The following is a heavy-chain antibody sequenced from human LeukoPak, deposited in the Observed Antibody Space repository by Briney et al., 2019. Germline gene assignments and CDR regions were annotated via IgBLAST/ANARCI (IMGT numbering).Heavy chain of an antibody. J-gene: IGHJ5*02. CDR2: IYYSGST. D-gene: IGHD3-3*01. CDR1: GGSISSSSYY. CDR3: ARGGILRFLEWFIPPFDP. V-gene: IGHV4-39*07. Sequence: SETLSLTWTVSGGSISSSSYYCGWIRQPPGKGLEWIGSIYYSGSTYYNPSLKSRVTISVDTSKNQFSLKLSSVTAADTAVYYCARGGILRFLEWFIPPFDPWGQGTLATVSS.